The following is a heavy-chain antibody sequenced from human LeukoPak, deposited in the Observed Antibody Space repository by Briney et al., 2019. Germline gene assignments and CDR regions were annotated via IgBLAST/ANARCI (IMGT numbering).Heavy chain of an antibody. D-gene: IGHD6-19*01. J-gene: IGHJ1*01. V-gene: IGHV4-59*08. CDR1: GGSISSYY. Sequence: SETLSLTCTVSGGSISSYYWSCIRQPPGGGLEWIGYIYYSGSTHYNPSLKSRVTMSVDTSKNQFSLKLSSVTAADTAVYYCARLGYGYSSGGEVQHWGQGTLVTVSS. CDR2: IYYSGST. CDR3: ARLGYGYSSGGEVQH.